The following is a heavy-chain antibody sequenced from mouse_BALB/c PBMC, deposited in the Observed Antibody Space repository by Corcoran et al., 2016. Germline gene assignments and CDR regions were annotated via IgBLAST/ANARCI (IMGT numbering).Heavy chain of an antibody. D-gene: IGHD4-1*01. CDR2: INPSTGYT. J-gene: IGHJ2*01. CDR1: GYTLTSYW. CDR3: ASWDFDY. Sequence: QVQLQQSGAELAKPGASVKMSCKASGYTLTSYWMHWVKQRPGQGLEWIGYINPSTGYTEYNQKFKDKATLTADKSSSTAYMQLSSLTSEDSAVYYCASWDFDYWGQGTTLTVSS. V-gene: IGHV1-7*01.